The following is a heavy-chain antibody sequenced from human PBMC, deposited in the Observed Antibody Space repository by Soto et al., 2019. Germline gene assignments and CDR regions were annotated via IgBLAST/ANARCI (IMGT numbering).Heavy chain of an antibody. J-gene: IGHJ6*03. CDR1: GFTFSSYA. V-gene: IGHV3-23*01. CDR3: AKRDAKVYYYYMDV. D-gene: IGHD2-8*01. CDR2: ISGSGGST. Sequence: PGGSLRLSCAASGFTFSSYAMSWVRQAPGKGLEWVSAISGSGGSTYYADSVKGRFTISRDNSKNTLYLQMNSLRAEDTAVYYCAKRDAKVYYYYMDVWGKGTTVTVS.